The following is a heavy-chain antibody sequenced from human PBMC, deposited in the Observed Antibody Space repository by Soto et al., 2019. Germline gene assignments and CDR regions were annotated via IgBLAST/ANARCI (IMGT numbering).Heavy chain of an antibody. D-gene: IGHD3-10*01. Sequence: SETLSLTCTVSGGSVSSGGYYWSWIRQHPGKGLEWIGYIYYSGSTYYNPSLKSRVTISVDTSKNQFSLKLSSVTAADTAVYYCASGGSGSYYKNWFDPWGQGTLVTVSS. J-gene: IGHJ5*02. CDR3: ASGGSGSYYKNWFDP. CDR2: IYYSGST. V-gene: IGHV4-31*03. CDR1: GGSVSSGGYY.